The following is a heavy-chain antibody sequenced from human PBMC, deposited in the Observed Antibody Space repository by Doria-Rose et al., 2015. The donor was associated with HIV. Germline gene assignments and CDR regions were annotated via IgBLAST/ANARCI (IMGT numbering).Heavy chain of an antibody. V-gene: IGHV2-26*01. CDR3: ARIKSSRWYHKYYFDF. D-gene: IGHD6-13*01. CDR2: IFSDDES. CDR1: GVSLSSPGMG. Sequence: SGPVLAKPTETLTLTCTVSGVSLSSPGMGVSRIRQPPGKALEWLANIFSDDESSYKTSLKSRLTISRGTSKSQVVLTMTDMDPVDTATYYCARIKSSRWYHKYYFDFWGQGTLVIVSA. J-gene: IGHJ4*02.